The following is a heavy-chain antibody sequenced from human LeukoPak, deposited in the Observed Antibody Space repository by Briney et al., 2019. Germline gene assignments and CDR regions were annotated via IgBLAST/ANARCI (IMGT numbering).Heavy chain of an antibody. J-gene: IGHJ3*02. CDR2: IKQDGSEK. CDR3: ARDLRWELPNAFDI. CDR1: GFTFSSYW. V-gene: IGHV3-7*01. D-gene: IGHD1-26*01. Sequence: GGSLRLSCAASGFTFSSYWMSWVRQAPGKGLEWVANIKQDGSEKYYVDSVKGRFTISRDNAKNSLYLQMNSLRAEDTAVYYCARDLRWELPNAFDIWGQGTMVTVSS.